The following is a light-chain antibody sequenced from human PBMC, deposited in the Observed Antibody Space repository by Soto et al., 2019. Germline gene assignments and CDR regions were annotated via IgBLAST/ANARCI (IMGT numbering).Light chain of an antibody. CDR1: YRLLYSSNNRSY. CDR2: WAS. Sequence: DIVMTQSPDSLAVSLGETATINCKSSYRLLYSSNNRSYLAWYQQKPGQPPKLLFYWASTRESGVPDRFSASGSGTDFTLTISSLQAEDVAVYYCQQYYSIPRTFGQGTKV. J-gene: IGKJ1*01. CDR3: QQYYSIPRT. V-gene: IGKV4-1*01.